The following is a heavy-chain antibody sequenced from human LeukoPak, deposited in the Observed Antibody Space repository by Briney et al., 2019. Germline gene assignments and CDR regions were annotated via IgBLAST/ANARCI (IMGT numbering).Heavy chain of an antibody. J-gene: IGHJ3*02. CDR3: ATDIVVVPAALGRGAFDI. D-gene: IGHD2-2*01. CDR1: GFTFSDYG. CDR2: IRYDGSNK. Sequence: PGGSLRLSCAASGFTFSDYGMHWVRQAPGKGLEWVAFIRYDGSNKYYADSVKGRFTISRDNSKNTLYLQMNSLRAEDTAVYYCATDIVVVPAALGRGAFDIWGQGTMVTVSS. V-gene: IGHV3-30*02.